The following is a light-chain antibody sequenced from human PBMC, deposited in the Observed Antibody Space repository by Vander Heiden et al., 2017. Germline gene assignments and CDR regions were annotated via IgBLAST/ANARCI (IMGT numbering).Light chain of an antibody. CDR2: EEN. V-gene: IGLV6-57*02. J-gene: IGLJ3*02. Sequence: NFMLTQPHSVSGSPGNTVTNSCTGSRGSIARNYFQWYQQRPGRAPTIVIYEENHRPSGVPDRFSGSIDRSSNSASLTISGLKTEDEADYYCQSYDLTNRVFGGGTKLTVL. CDR1: RGSIARNY. CDR3: QSYDLTNRV.